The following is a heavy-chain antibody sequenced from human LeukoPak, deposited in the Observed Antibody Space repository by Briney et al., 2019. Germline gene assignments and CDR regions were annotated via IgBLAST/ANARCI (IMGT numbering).Heavy chain of an antibody. CDR3: ARGISSFDY. CDR1: GASINSNYYY. CDR2: IYYSGST. D-gene: IGHD3-10*01. J-gene: IGHJ4*02. Sequence: PSETLSLTCTVSGASINSNYYYWSWIRQPPGKGLEWIGYIYYSGSTNYNPSLKSRVTISVDTSKNQFSLKLSSVTAADTAVYYCARGISSFDYWGQGTLVTVSS. V-gene: IGHV4-61*01.